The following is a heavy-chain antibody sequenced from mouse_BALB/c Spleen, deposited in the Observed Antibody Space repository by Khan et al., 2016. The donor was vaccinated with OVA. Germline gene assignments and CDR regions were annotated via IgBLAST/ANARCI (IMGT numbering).Heavy chain of an antibody. Sequence: QVQLQQSGAELARPGASVKLSCKASGYTFTGYYINWVKQRTGQGLEWIGEISPGSGDTYYNERFKGKATLTAYKSSSTAYMQLSSLTSEASAVYFCARRNYFGYTFAYWGQGTLVTVSA. D-gene: IGHD1-2*01. J-gene: IGHJ3*01. CDR1: GYTFTGYY. V-gene: IGHV1-77*01. CDR2: ISPGSGDT. CDR3: ARRNYFGYTFAY.